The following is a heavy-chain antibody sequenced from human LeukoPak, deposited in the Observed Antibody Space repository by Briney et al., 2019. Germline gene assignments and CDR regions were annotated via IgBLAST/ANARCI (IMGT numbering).Heavy chain of an antibody. J-gene: IGHJ3*02. CDR3: ARESRGGYCSGGSCYSSDDAFDI. CDR2: ISYSGSA. Sequence: SETLSLTCTVSDGSINSYYWSWIRQPPEKGLEWIGYISYSGSATYNPSLKSRVTISVDTSKNQFSLKLSSVTAADTAVYYCARESRGGYCSGGSCYSSDDAFDIWGQGTMVTVSS. V-gene: IGHV4-59*01. CDR1: DGSINSYY. D-gene: IGHD2-15*01.